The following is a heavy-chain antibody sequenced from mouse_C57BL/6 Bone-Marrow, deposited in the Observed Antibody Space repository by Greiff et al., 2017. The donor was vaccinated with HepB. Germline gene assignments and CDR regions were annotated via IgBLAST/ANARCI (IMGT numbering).Heavy chain of an antibody. Sequence: QVQLQQPGAELVKPGASVKMSCKASGYTFTSYWITWVKQRPGQGLEWIGDIYPGSGSTNYNEKFKSKATLTVDTSSSTAYMQLSSLTSEDSAVYYCAREVVVATKGAMDYWGQGTSVTVSS. CDR1: GYTFTSYW. J-gene: IGHJ4*01. D-gene: IGHD1-1*01. CDR3: AREVVVATKGAMDY. V-gene: IGHV1-55*01. CDR2: IYPGSGST.